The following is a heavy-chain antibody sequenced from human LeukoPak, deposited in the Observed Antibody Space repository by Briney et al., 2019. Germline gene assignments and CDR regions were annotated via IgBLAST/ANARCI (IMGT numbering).Heavy chain of an antibody. Sequence: ASVKVSCEASGYTFTGYYMHWVRQAPGQGLEWMGWINPNSGGTNYAQKFQCRVTMTRDTSISTAYMELSRLRSDDTAVYYCARVPGRTIAVAGTGYFDYWGQGTLVTVSS. V-gene: IGHV1-2*02. D-gene: IGHD6-19*01. CDR1: GYTFTGYY. CDR3: ARVPGRTIAVAGTGYFDY. J-gene: IGHJ4*02. CDR2: INPNSGGT.